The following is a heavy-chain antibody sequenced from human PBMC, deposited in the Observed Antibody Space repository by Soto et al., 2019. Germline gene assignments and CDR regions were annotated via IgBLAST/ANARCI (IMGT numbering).Heavy chain of an antibody. V-gene: IGHV3-23*01. J-gene: IGHJ4*02. CDR3: AKILPGITMVRGVILAPKFDY. D-gene: IGHD3-10*01. Sequence: GGSLRLSCAASGFTFSSYAMSWVRQAPGKGLEWVSAISGSGGSTYYADSVKGRFTISRDNSKNTLYLQMNSLRAEDTAVYYCAKILPGITMVRGVILAPKFDYWGQGTLVTVSS. CDR1: GFTFSSYA. CDR2: ISGSGGST.